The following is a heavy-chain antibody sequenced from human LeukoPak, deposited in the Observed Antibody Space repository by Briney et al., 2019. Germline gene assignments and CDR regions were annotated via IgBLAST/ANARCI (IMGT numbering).Heavy chain of an antibody. V-gene: IGHV4-4*07. Sequence: PSETLSLTCTVSGASISSYYWTWIRQPAGKGLEWIGRIYRSDNTNFPPSLESRVTMSADTSKNQFSLRLSSVTAADTAVYYCAREKSGGQVDYWGQGTLVTVSS. CDR1: GASISSYY. D-gene: IGHD4-23*01. J-gene: IGHJ4*02. CDR3: AREKSGGQVDY. CDR2: IYRSDNT.